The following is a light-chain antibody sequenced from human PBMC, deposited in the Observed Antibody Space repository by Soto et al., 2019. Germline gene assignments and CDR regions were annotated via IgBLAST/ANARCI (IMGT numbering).Light chain of an antibody. Sequence: EVVLTQSPVTLSLSPGERATLSCRASQSVTTYLSWYQQKPGQAPRLLIYGGSSRATGIPDRFSGSGSGTDFTLAISSLEPEDFAVYYCQQYEGSPLTFGGGTKVDIK. V-gene: IGKV3-20*01. CDR3: QQYEGSPLT. CDR2: GGS. J-gene: IGKJ4*01. CDR1: QSVTTY.